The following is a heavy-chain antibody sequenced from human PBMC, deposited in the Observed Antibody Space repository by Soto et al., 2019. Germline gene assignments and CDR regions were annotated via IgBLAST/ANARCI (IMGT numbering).Heavy chain of an antibody. CDR2: IVVGSGNT. D-gene: IGHD2-21*02. Sequence: SVKVSCKASGFTFTSSAVQWVRQARGQRLEWIGWIVVGSGNTNYAQKFQERVTITRDMSTSTAYMELSSLRSEDTAVYYCAADRTYCGGDCYEDWGQGTLVTAPQ. V-gene: IGHV1-58*01. CDR1: GFTFTSSA. CDR3: AADRTYCGGDCYED. J-gene: IGHJ4*02.